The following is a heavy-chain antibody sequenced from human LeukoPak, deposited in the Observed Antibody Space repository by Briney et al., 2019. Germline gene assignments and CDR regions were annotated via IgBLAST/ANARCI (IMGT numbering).Heavy chain of an antibody. CDR3: ARVKVATKNYYYYYGMDV. CDR2: MNPDSGGT. D-gene: IGHD2-15*01. J-gene: IGHJ6*02. CDR1: GYAFTDYY. V-gene: IGHV1-2*02. Sequence: ASVKVSCKASGYAFTDYYIQWVRQAPGQGLEWMGWMNPDSGGTNNAERFQGRVTMTRDTSISTAYMELSSLTSDNSAVFFCARVKVATKNYYYYYGMDVWGQGTTVTASS.